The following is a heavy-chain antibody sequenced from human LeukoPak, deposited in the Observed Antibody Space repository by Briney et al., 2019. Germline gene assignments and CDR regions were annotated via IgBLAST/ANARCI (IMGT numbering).Heavy chain of an antibody. V-gene: IGHV4-31*03. J-gene: IGHJ3*02. CDR3: ARETNQRQLGHDAFDI. Sequence: TLSLTCTVSGGSISSGGYSWTWIRQHPGKGLEWIGNIYYSGSTSYNPSLKSRVTMSVDTSENQFSLKVSSVTAADTAVYYCARETNQRQLGHDAFDIWGQGTMVTVSS. CDR2: IYYSGST. D-gene: IGHD6-13*01. CDR1: GGSISSGGYS.